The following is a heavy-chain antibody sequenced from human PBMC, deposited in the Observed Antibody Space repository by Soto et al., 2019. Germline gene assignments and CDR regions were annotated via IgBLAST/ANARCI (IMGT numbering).Heavy chain of an antibody. CDR1: GFSLSTTGMC. Sequence: SGPTLVNPTQTLTLTCTFSGFSLSTTGMCVSWIRQPPGKALEWLALIDWADDKYYSTSLKTRLTISKDTSKNQVVLTMTNVEPVDTATYFCSRAVGGSTYCYHDYWGQGTPVTVSS. CDR2: IDWADDK. CDR3: SRAVGGSTYCYHDY. V-gene: IGHV2-70*01. D-gene: IGHD5-18*01. J-gene: IGHJ4*02.